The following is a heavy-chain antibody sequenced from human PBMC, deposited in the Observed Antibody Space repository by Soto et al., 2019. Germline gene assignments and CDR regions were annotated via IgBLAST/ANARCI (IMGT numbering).Heavy chain of an antibody. Sequence: QVQLVQSGAEVKKPGSSVKVSCKASGGTFSSYTISWVRQAPGQGLEWMGRIIPILGIANYAQKFQGRVTITAEKPTSTAYMELTSLRSEDTAVYYCARDPLCCSGGSCYSWFDPWGQGTLVTVSS. CDR2: IIPILGIA. D-gene: IGHD2-15*01. J-gene: IGHJ5*02. V-gene: IGHV1-69*08. CDR1: GGTFSSYT. CDR3: ARDPLCCSGGSCYSWFDP.